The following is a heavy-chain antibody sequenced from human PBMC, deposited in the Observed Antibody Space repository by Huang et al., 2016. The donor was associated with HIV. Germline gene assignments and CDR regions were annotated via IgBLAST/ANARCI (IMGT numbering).Heavy chain of an antibody. CDR1: GYTFTNYD. Sequence: QIQLAQSGAEVRKPGASVKVSCKDSGYTFTNYDINWVRQASGQGREWMGWMNPKSGNVGYTKKFQGRVAILRNSSINTSYLEVTSLTSEDTAVYYCARGFGINYNHEAFDVWGQGTMVTVSS. J-gene: IGHJ3*01. D-gene: IGHD3-10*01. CDR3: ARGFGINYNHEAFDV. CDR2: MNPKSGNV. V-gene: IGHV1-8*01.